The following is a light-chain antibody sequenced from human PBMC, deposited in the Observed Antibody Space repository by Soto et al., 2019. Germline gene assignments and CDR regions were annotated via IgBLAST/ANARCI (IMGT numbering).Light chain of an antibody. Sequence: VVSQSPGTLSLSPGERATLSCRASQSVSSSYLAWYRQKPGQAPRLLIYGASTRATGIPARFSGSGSGTEFTLTISSLEPDDFAVYYCQQRSSWPRITFGQGTRLEIK. V-gene: IGKV3D-20*02. CDR3: QQRSSWPRIT. CDR2: GAS. CDR1: QSVSSSY. J-gene: IGKJ5*01.